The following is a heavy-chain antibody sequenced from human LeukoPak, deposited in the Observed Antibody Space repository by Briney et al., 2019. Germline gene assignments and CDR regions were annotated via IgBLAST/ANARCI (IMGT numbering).Heavy chain of an antibody. CDR2: IKSKTDGGTT. J-gene: IGHJ4*02. CDR3: TTDPDYYDSSGQVY. D-gene: IGHD3-22*01. Sequence: GGSLRLSCAASGFTFSNAWMSWVRQAPGKGLEWVGRIKSKTDGGTTDYAAPVKGRFTISRDDSKNTLYLQMNSLKTEDTAVYYCTTDPDYYDSSGQVYWGQGTLVTVSP. V-gene: IGHV3-15*01. CDR1: GFTFSNAW.